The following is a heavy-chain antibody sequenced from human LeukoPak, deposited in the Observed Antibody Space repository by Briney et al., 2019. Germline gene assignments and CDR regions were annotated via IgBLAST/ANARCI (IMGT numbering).Heavy chain of an antibody. V-gene: IGHV4-34*01. CDR3: ARARITIFGVVIGWDY. Sequence: SETLSLTCAVYGGSFSGYYWSWIRQPPGKGLEWIGEINHSGSTNYNPSLKSRVTISVDTSKNQFSLKLSSVTAADTAVYYCARARITIFGVVIGWDYWGQGTLVTVSS. J-gene: IGHJ4*02. CDR1: GGSFSGYY. CDR2: INHSGST. D-gene: IGHD3-3*01.